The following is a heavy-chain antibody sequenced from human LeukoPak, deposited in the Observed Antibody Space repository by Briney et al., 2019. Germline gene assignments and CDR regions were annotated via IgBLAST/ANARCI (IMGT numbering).Heavy chain of an antibody. Sequence: SETLSLTCTVSGGSISSGDYDWGWIRQPPGKGLEWIGYIYYSGSTYYNSSLKSRISISVDTSKNQFSLKLRSVTAADTAVYYCARWLAEFFDYWGQGTLVTVSS. D-gene: IGHD3-10*01. CDR2: IYYSGST. J-gene: IGHJ4*02. CDR1: GGSISSGDYD. CDR3: ARWLAEFFDY. V-gene: IGHV4-30-4*01.